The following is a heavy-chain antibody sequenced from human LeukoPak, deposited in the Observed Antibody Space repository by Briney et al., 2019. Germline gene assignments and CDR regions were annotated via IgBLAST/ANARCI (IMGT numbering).Heavy chain of an antibody. CDR2: ISSNGGST. J-gene: IGHJ3*02. Sequence: ERSLRLSCAASGFTFSSYAMHWVRQAPGKGLEYVSAISSNGGSTYYANSVKGRFTISRDNSKNTLYLQMGSLRAEDMAVYYCARDLPSAFDIWGQGTMVTVSS. V-gene: IGHV3-64*01. CDR3: ARDLPSAFDI. CDR1: GFTFSSYA.